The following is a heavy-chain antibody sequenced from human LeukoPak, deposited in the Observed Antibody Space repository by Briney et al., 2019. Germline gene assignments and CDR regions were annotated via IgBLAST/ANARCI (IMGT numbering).Heavy chain of an antibody. D-gene: IGHD3-9*01. J-gene: IGHJ3*02. V-gene: IGHV1-18*01. CDR3: ARGGRLRYFDRSQLYPDDAFDI. CDR1: GYTFSSYG. CDR2: ISIYSGNT. Sequence: DSVKVSCKASGYTFSSYGISWVRQAPGQGLEWMGWISIYSGNTRYIEDLQGRLTMTTDTSTNTAYMELRSLRSDDTAVYYCARGGRLRYFDRSQLYPDDAFDIWGQGTMVTVSS.